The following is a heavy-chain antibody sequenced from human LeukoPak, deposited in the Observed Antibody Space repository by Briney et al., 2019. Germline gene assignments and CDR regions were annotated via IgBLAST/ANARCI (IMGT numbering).Heavy chain of an antibody. CDR2: INHSGST. Sequence: SETLSLTCAVYGGSFSGYYWSWIRQPPGKGLEWIGEINHSGSTNYNPSLKSRVTISVDTSKNQFSLKLSSVTAADTAVYYCARRGYYYGSGSYYIWFDPWGQGTLVTVSS. V-gene: IGHV4-34*01. CDR3: ARRGYYYGSGSYYIWFDP. D-gene: IGHD3-10*01. J-gene: IGHJ5*02. CDR1: GGSFSGYY.